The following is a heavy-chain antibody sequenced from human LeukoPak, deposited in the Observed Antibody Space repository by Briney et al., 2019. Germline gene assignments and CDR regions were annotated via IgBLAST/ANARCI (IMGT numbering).Heavy chain of an antibody. CDR1: GFTFSSYS. Sequence: GGSLRLSCAASGFTFSSYSMNCVRQAPGKGLEWVSAVSGSGRNTYYAESVKGRFTIFRDNSKNTLFLQMNSLRAEDTAKYYCAKLASLCTSSSCVRGGFDYWGQGALVTVSS. J-gene: IGHJ4*02. CDR2: VSGSGRNT. V-gene: IGHV3-23*01. D-gene: IGHD2-2*01. CDR3: AKLASLCTSSSCVRGGFDY.